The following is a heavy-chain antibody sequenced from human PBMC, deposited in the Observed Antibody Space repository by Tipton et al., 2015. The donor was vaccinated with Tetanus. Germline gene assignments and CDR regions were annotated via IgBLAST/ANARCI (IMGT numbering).Heavy chain of an antibody. V-gene: IGHV1-2*02. J-gene: IGHJ4*02. CDR1: GYTFTGFY. CDR2: ILPKSGDT. Sequence: QLVQSGAEVKKPGASVKVSCRAFGYTFTGFYMHWVRQAPGQGLEWMGWILPKSGDTKFAQKFQGRVTMTRDTSLSAAYLDISRLTSDDTAVYFCARANFDFSKKGPFDSWGQGILVIVSA. CDR3: ARANFDFSKKGPFDS. D-gene: IGHD3-3*01.